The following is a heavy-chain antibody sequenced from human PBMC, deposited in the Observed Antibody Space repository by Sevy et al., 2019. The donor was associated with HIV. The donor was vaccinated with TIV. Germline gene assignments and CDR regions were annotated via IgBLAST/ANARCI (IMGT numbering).Heavy chain of an antibody. J-gene: IGHJ1*01. Sequence: GGSLRLSCAASGFTFSSYAMSWDRQTPGKGLEWVSAISGSDGRTYYIDSVKGRFTITRDNSKNTVDLQMSSLRADDTAFYYCGREACIHTGCHSLADFWGQGTLVTVSS. CDR2: ISGSDGRT. V-gene: IGHV3-23*01. D-gene: IGHD5-18*01. CDR1: GFTFSSYA. CDR3: GREACIHTGCHSLADF.